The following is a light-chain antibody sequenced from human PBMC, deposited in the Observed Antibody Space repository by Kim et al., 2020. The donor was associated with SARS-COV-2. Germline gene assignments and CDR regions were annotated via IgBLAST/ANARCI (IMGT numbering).Light chain of an antibody. CDR2: DVS. CDR1: SSDVGGYNY. V-gene: IGLV2-11*01. J-gene: IGLJ1*01. Sequence: SVTISWTGTSSDVGGYNYVSWYQQHPGKAPKLMIYDVSKRPSGVPDRFSGSKSGNTASLTISGLQAEDEADYYCCSYAGSYTLGVFGTGTKVTVL. CDR3: CSYAGSYTLGV.